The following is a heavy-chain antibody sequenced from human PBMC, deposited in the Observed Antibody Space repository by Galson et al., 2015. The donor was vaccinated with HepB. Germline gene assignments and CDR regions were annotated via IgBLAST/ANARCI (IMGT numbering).Heavy chain of an antibody. CDR3: AHNLVVPAAKGFDY. V-gene: IGHV2-70*12. D-gene: IGHD2-2*01. J-gene: IGHJ4*02. CDR1: GFSLSTSGVS. CDR2: IDWDDDK. Sequence: PALVKPTQTLTLTCTFSGFSLSTSGVSVSWIRQPPGKALEWLARIDWDDDKYYSTSLKTRLTISKDTSKNQVVLTMTNMDPVDTATYYCAHNLVVPAAKGFDYWGQGTLVTVSS.